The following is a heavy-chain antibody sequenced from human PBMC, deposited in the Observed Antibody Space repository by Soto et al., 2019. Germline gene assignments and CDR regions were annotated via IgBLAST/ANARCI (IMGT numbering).Heavy chain of an antibody. J-gene: IGHJ5*02. V-gene: IGHV1-69*13. Sequence: GASVKVSCKASGGTFSSYAISWVRQAPGQGLEWMGGIIPIFGTANYAQKFQGRVTITADESTSTAYMELSSLRSEDTAVYYCAHDLYTIAARGDWFDPWGQGTLVTVSS. CDR1: GGTFSSYA. CDR2: IIPIFGTA. CDR3: AHDLYTIAARGDWFDP. D-gene: IGHD6-6*01.